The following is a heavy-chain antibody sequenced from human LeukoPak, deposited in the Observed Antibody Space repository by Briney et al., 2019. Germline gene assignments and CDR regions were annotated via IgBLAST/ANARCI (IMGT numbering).Heavy chain of an antibody. Sequence: GGSLRLSCAASGFTFSSYGMSWVRQAPGKGLEWVSAISGSGGSTYYADSVKGRFTISRDNSKNTLYLQMKNLRAEDTAAYYCAKDGAWLRFDDWGQGILVTVSS. V-gene: IGHV3-23*01. J-gene: IGHJ4*02. CDR1: GFTFSSYG. CDR2: ISGSGGST. D-gene: IGHD5-12*01. CDR3: AKDGAWLRFDD.